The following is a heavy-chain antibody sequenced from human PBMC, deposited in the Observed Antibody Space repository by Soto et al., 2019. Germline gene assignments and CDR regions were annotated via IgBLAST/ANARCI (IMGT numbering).Heavy chain of an antibody. CDR1: GDSISSYF. CDR3: AKAVKYYDSTGYDAFAV. D-gene: IGHD3-22*01. V-gene: IGHV4-59*01. CDR2: MFHSGRT. J-gene: IGHJ3*01. Sequence: SETLSLTCTVSGDSISSYFWTWIRQPPGKALEWIGYMFHSGRTNYNPSLTSRVTMSADTSNNQFSLTLTSVTAADTAVYYCAKAVKYYDSTGYDAFAVWGQGIMVTVSS.